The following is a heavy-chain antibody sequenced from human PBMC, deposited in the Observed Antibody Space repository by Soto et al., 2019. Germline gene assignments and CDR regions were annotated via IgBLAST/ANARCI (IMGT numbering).Heavy chain of an antibody. CDR1: GFSFSSYT. CDR2: IITGSGTT. V-gene: IGHV3-23*01. J-gene: IGHJ4*02. Sequence: GGSLRLSCSASGFSFSSYTMSWVRLTPGKGLEWVSSIITGSGTTNYAESVTGRFSISRDNSKNMLYLQMNSLGVDDTAVYYWAKDRKPDGIWTLAYGGRGTLVPVSS. D-gene: IGHD2-15*01. CDR3: AKDRKPDGIWTLAY.